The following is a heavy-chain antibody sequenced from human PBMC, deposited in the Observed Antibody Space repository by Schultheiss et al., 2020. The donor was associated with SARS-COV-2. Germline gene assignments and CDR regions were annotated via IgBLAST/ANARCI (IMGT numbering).Heavy chain of an antibody. Sequence: GGSLRLSCVASGFSFNTYWMHWVRQVPGKGLVWVSRINSDGKSATYADSVKGRFIISRDNAKSSLYLQMDSLRVEDTAVYYCVRNDRELLSGTYYQWGMDVWGQGTTVTVAS. J-gene: IGHJ6*02. CDR3: VRNDRELLSGTYYQWGMDV. CDR1: GFSFNTYW. D-gene: IGHD3-10*01. CDR2: INSDGKSA. V-gene: IGHV3-74*01.